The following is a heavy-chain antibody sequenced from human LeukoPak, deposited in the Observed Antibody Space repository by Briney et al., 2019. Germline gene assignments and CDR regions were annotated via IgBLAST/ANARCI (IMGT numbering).Heavy chain of an antibody. Sequence: GGSLSLSCEASGFTFSSFGMHGVRKAPGKGLEWVAFISYGGSNDYYADSVKGRFTISRDNSKNTLYLQMNSLRAEDTAVYYCGSGNYLVYWGQGTLVTVSS. CDR1: GFTFSSFG. CDR2: ISYGGSND. D-gene: IGHD1-26*01. J-gene: IGHJ4*02. CDR3: GSGNYLVY. V-gene: IGHV3-30*03.